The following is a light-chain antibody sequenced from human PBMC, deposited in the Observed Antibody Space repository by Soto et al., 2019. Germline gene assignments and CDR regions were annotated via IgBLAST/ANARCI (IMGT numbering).Light chain of an antibody. Sequence: QSALTQPPSASGSPGQSVTISCTGTSSDVGGYNYVSWYQHHPGKAPKLMIYEVSKRPSGVPDPFSGSKSGNTASLTVSGLQAEDEADYYCSSYAGSNNLVFGGGTKLTVL. J-gene: IGLJ3*02. V-gene: IGLV2-8*01. CDR2: EVS. CDR3: SSYAGSNNLV. CDR1: SSDVGGYNY.